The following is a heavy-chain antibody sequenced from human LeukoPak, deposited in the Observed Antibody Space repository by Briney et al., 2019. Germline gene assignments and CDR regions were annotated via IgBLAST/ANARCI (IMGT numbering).Heavy chain of an antibody. D-gene: IGHD3-22*01. CDR1: GGSVSSSNSY. V-gene: IGHV4-39*01. CDR3: ARQGDYYDSSGIN. CDR2: IYYSGST. J-gene: IGHJ4*02. Sequence: PSGTLSLTCSVSGGSVSSSNSYWGWIRQHPGKGLEWIGIIYYSGSTYYNPSLKSRVTISVDTSKNQFSLKLYSVTAADTAVYYCARQGDYYDSSGINWGQGTLVTVSS.